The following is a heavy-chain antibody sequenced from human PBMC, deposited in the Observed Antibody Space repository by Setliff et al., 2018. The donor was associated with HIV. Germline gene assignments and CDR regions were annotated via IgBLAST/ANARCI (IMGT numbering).Heavy chain of an antibody. CDR3: ARVGSYWTQFDY. D-gene: IGHD2-15*01. J-gene: IGHJ4*01. CDR1: GYTFTNYD. CDR2: MNPNNGNT. Sequence: ASVKVSCKASGYTFTNYDINWVRQATGQGLEWMGWMNPNNGNTGYSQKFQGRVTMTRNTSTSTAYTEVSSLRSEDTAVYYCARVGSYWTQFDYWGQGTLVTVS. V-gene: IGHV1-8*01.